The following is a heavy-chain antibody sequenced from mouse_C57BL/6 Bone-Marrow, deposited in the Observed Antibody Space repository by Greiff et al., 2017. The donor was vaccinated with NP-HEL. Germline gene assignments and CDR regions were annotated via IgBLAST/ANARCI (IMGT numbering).Heavy chain of an antibody. CDR3: ARIYYYGSSYFFYFDY. J-gene: IGHJ2*01. D-gene: IGHD1-1*01. V-gene: IGHV2-9-1*01. Sequence: QVQLKESGPGLVAPSQSLSITCTVSGFSLTSYAISWVRQPPGKGLEWLGVIWTGGGTNYNSALNSRLSISKDNSKSQVFLKMNSLQTDDTARYYCARIYYYGSSYFFYFDYWGQGTTLTVSS. CDR1: GFSLTSYA. CDR2: IWTGGGT.